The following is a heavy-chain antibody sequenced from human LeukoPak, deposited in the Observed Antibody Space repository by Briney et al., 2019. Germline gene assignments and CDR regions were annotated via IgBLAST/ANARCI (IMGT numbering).Heavy chain of an antibody. V-gene: IGHV3-23*01. Sequence: GGSLRLSCAASGFTFSTYAMSWVRQAPGKGLERVSVMSGSGGSGTYYADSVKGRFTISRDNSKNTLYLQTNSLRAEDTALYYCAKGYYGGSATHFDSWGQGTLVTVSS. D-gene: IGHD4-23*01. CDR1: GFTFSTYA. CDR3: AKGYYGGSATHFDS. CDR2: MSGSGGSGT. J-gene: IGHJ4*02.